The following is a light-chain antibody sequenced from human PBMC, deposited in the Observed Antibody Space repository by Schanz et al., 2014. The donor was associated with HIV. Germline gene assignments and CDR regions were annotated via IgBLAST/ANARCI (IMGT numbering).Light chain of an antibody. J-gene: IGLJ3*02. CDR2: SNN. V-gene: IGLV1-44*01. CDR3: AAWDDSLNGPM. Sequence: QSVLTQPPSASGTPGQKVTISCSGSSSNIGSNTVNWYQQLPGTAPKLLIHSNNQRPSGVPDRFSGSKSGTSASLAISGLQSEDEAHYYCAAWDDSLNGPMFGGGTKPTVL. CDR1: SSNIGSNT.